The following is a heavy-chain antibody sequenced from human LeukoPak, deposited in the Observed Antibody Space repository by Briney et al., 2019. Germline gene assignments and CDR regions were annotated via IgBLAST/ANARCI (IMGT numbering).Heavy chain of an antibody. CDR2: FDPEDGET. J-gene: IGHJ3*02. CDR3: ATGGYSGLDDAFDI. V-gene: IGHV1-24*01. CDR1: GGTFSSYA. D-gene: IGHD5-12*01. Sequence: ASVKVSCKASGGTFSSYAISWVRQAPGKGLEWMGGFDPEDGETIYAQKFQGRVTMTEDTSTDTAYMELSSLRSEDTAVYYCATGGYSGLDDAFDIWGQGTMVTVSS.